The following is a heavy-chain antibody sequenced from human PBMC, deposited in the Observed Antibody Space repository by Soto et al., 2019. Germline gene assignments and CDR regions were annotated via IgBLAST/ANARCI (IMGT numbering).Heavy chain of an antibody. CDR1: GFTFSSYS. D-gene: IGHD6-6*01. J-gene: IGHJ4*02. CDR2: ISSGSSYI. CDR3: ARDLYSSSARYFDY. V-gene: IGHV3-21*01. Sequence: EVQLVESGGGLVKPGGSLRLSCAASGFTFSSYSMNWVRQAPGKGLEWVSAISSGSSYIYYADSVKGRFTISRDNAKNSLYLQMTGLRAADTAVDYCARDLYSSSARYFDYWGQGTLVTVSS.